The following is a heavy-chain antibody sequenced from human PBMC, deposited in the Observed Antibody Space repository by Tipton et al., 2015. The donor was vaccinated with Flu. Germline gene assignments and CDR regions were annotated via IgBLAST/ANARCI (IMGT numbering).Heavy chain of an antibody. D-gene: IGHD1-26*01. J-gene: IGHJ5*02. CDR3: ARSLVGGLDWFDP. CDR2: IIYSGST. CDR1: GGSISSSGYY. Sequence: TLSLTCTVSGGSISSSGYYWGWIRQSPGKGLEWIGAIIYSGSTYYNPSLKSRVSISLDTSKNQFSLQLSPVTATDTAVYYCARSLVGGLDWFDPWGQGTLVTVSS. V-gene: IGHV4-39*01.